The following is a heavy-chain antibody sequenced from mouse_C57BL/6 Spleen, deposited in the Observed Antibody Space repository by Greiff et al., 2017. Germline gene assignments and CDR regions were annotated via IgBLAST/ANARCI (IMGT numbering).Heavy chain of an antibody. CDR2: ISDGGSYT. J-gene: IGHJ3*01. Sequence: EVKLVESGGGLVKPGGSLKLSCAASGFTFSSYAMSWVRQTPEKRLEWVSTISDGGSYTYYPDNVKGRFTISRDNAKNHLYLQMSHLKSEDTAMYYWARGSSGHVWFAYWGQGTLVTVSA. CDR1: GFTFSSYA. V-gene: IGHV5-4*03. CDR3: ARGSSGHVWFAY. D-gene: IGHD3-2*02.